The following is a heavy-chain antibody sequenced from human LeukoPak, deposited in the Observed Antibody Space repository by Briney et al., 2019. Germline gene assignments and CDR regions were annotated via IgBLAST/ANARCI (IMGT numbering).Heavy chain of an antibody. V-gene: IGHV5-51*01. D-gene: IGHD1-7*01. J-gene: IGHJ4*02. CDR1: GTSYV. Sequence: GESLKISCKSYGTSYVIGWVRQMPGKGLEWMGIIYPGDSDTRYSPSFQGQVTISADKSINTAYLQWSSLKASDTAMSYCASRPPHNWNYDWGQGTQVTVSS. CDR3: ASRPPHNWNYD. CDR2: IYPGDSDT.